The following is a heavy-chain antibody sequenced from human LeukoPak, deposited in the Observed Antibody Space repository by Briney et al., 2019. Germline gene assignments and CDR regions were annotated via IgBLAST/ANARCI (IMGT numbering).Heavy chain of an antibody. Sequence: SVKVSCKASGGTFSSYAISWVRQAPGQGLGWMGGIIPIFGTAHYAQKFQGRVTITADKSTSTAYMELSSLRSEDTAVYYCARDSLPYYDSSGYYWHYWGQGTLVTVSS. CDR2: IIPIFGTA. D-gene: IGHD3-22*01. CDR1: GGTFSSYA. CDR3: ARDSLPYYDSSGYYWHY. J-gene: IGHJ4*02. V-gene: IGHV1-69*06.